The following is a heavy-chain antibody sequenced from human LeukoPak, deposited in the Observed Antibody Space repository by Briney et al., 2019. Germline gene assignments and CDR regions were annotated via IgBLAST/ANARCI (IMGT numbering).Heavy chain of an antibody. Sequence: SETLSLTCTVSGGSISSGGYYWSWIRQHPGKGLEWIGYIYYSGSTYYNPSLKSRVTISEDTSKNQFSLKLSSVTAADTAVYYCARDSSQNTIFYGMDVWGQGTTVTVSS. V-gene: IGHV4-31*03. CDR2: IYYSGST. J-gene: IGHJ6*02. CDR1: GGSISSGGYY. D-gene: IGHD3-3*01. CDR3: ARDSSQNTIFYGMDV.